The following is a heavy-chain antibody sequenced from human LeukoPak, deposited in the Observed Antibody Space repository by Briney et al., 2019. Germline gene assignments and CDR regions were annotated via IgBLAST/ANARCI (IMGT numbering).Heavy chain of an antibody. CDR1: GFTFSRYG. CDR3: AKAETPYSSKSLDF. Sequence: GGSLRLSCEASGFTFSRYGMHWVRQAPGQGLEWVAVVSYDGSVKFYAGSVKGRFTISRDNSKNTLLLQMNSLRAEDTALYYCAKAETPYSSKSLDFWGQGTLVAVSS. D-gene: IGHD6-13*01. V-gene: IGHV3-30*18. CDR2: VSYDGSVK. J-gene: IGHJ4*02.